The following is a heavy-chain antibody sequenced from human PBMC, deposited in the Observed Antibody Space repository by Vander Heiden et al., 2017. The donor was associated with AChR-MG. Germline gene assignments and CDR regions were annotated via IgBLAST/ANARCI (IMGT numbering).Heavy chain of an antibody. V-gene: IGHV1-8*01. Sequence: QVQLVQSGAEVKKPGASVKVSCKASGYTFTSYDTNRVRQATGQGLEWMGWMNPNSGNTGYAQKFQGRVTMTRNTSISTAYMELSSLRSEDTAVYYCARADFWREPNPNYGMDVWGQGTTVTVSS. J-gene: IGHJ6*02. CDR3: ARADFWREPNPNYGMDV. CDR1: GYTFTSYD. D-gene: IGHD3-3*01. CDR2: MNPNSGNT.